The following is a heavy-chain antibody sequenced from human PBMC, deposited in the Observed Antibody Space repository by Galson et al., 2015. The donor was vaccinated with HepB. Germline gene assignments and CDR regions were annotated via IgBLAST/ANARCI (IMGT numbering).Heavy chain of an antibody. D-gene: IGHD2-2*01. CDR3: ARDLSSTRPLYYYYYMDV. Sequence: SVKVSCKASGYTFTSYAMHWVRQAPGQRLEWMGWINAGNGNTKYSQKFQGRATITRDTSASTAYMELSSLRSEDTAVYYCARDLSSTRPLYYYYYMDVWGKGTTVTVSS. CDR1: GYTFTSYA. V-gene: IGHV1-3*01. CDR2: INAGNGNT. J-gene: IGHJ6*03.